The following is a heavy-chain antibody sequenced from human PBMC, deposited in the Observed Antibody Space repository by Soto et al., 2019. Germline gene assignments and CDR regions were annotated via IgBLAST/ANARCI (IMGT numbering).Heavy chain of an antibody. CDR3: AKEYGRLDY. Sequence: GVLRLSCAASVFTLSDYYMSWIRQAPGKGLEWVSYISSSSGYTNYADSVKGRFTISRDNAKNSLYLQMNSLRAEDTAVYYCAKEYGRLDYWGQGTLVTVSS. CDR2: ISSSSGYT. J-gene: IGHJ4*02. D-gene: IGHD4-17*01. V-gene: IGHV3-11*06. CDR1: VFTLSDYY.